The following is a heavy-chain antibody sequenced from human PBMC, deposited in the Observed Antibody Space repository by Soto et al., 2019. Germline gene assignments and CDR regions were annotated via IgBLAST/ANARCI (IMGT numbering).Heavy chain of an antibody. V-gene: IGHV1-2*04. CDR2: INPNSGGT. CDR3: ARAEYSSSWYSYRFDY. D-gene: IGHD6-13*01. Sequence: ASVKVSCKASGYTFTGYYMHWVRHAPGQGLEWMGWINPNSGGTNYAQKFQGWVTMTRDTSISTAYMELSRLRSDDTAVYYCARAEYSSSWYSYRFDYWGQGTLVTVSS. CDR1: GYTFTGYY. J-gene: IGHJ4*02.